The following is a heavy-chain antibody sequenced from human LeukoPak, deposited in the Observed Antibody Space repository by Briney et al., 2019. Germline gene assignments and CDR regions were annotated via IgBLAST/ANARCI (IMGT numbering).Heavy chain of an antibody. J-gene: IGHJ4*02. Sequence: PGGSLRLSCAPSGFTFDDYAMHWVRQAPGKGLEWVSGISWNNGSIGYADSVKGRFTISRDNAKNSLYLQMNSLRAEDTALYYCAKDMAPSYSSSWTLGYWGQGTLVTVSS. D-gene: IGHD6-13*01. CDR1: GFTFDDYA. V-gene: IGHV3-9*01. CDR3: AKDMAPSYSSSWTLGY. CDR2: ISWNNGSI.